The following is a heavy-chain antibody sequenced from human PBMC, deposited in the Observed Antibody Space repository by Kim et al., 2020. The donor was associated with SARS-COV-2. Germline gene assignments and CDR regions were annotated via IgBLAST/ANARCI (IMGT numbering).Heavy chain of an antibody. V-gene: IGHV4-59*08. CDR3: ARHVVTISSGGDNWFDP. D-gene: IGHD3-9*01. Sequence: LKSRVTISVDTSKNQSSLKLSSVSAADTAVYYCARHVVTISSGGDNWFDPWGQGTLVTVSS. J-gene: IGHJ5*02.